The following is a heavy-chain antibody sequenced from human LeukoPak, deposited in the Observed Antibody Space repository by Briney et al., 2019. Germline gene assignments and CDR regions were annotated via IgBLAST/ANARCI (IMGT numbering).Heavy chain of an antibody. Sequence: ASVKVSCKASGYTFTGYYMHWVRQAPGQGLEWMGWINPNSGGTNYAQKFQGRVTMTRDTSTSTVYMELSSLRSEDTAVYYCARDLGYYGSGIFDYWGQGTLVTVSS. J-gene: IGHJ4*02. CDR3: ARDLGYYGSGIFDY. D-gene: IGHD3-10*01. V-gene: IGHV1-2*02. CDR2: INPNSGGT. CDR1: GYTFTGYY.